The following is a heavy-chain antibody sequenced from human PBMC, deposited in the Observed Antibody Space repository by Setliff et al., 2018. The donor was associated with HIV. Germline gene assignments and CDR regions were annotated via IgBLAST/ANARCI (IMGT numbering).Heavy chain of an antibody. D-gene: IGHD3-10*01. Sequence: SETLSLTCTVSVASISSHYWSWIRQPPGKGLEWIGYIFYSGNPNYNPSLKGRVTISLDTSKKQFSLRLRSVTAADTAVYYCARAYGSERLNWFDPWGQGTLVTVSS. J-gene: IGHJ5*02. V-gene: IGHV4-59*11. CDR1: VASISSHY. CDR2: IFYSGNP. CDR3: ARAYGSERLNWFDP.